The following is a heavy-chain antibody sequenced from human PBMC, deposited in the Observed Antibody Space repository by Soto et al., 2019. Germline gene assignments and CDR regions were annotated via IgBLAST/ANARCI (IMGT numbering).Heavy chain of an antibody. Sequence: QVQLQESGPGLVKPSQTLSLTCTVSGGSISSGGYYWSWIRQHPGKGLEWIGYIYYSGSTYYNPSLKSRVTISVDPSKNQFSLKLSSVTAAGTAVYYCAREGGIVGATAADYWGQGTLVTVSS. CDR1: GGSISSGGYY. CDR3: AREGGIVGATAADY. V-gene: IGHV4-31*03. J-gene: IGHJ4*02. CDR2: IYYSGST. D-gene: IGHD1-26*01.